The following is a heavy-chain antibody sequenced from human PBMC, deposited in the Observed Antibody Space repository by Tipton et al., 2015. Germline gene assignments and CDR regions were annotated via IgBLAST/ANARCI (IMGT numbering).Heavy chain of an antibody. CDR1: GFTFSSYG. CDR2: ISYDGSNK. V-gene: IGHV3-30*18. D-gene: IGHD2-15*01. Sequence: RSLRLSCAASGFTFSSYGMHWVRQAPGKGLEWVAVISYDGSNKDYADSVKGRFTISRDNSKNTLYLQMNSLRAEDTAVYYCAKDRPGYCSGGSCGWFDPWGQGTLVTVSS. J-gene: IGHJ5*02. CDR3: AKDRPGYCSGGSCGWFDP.